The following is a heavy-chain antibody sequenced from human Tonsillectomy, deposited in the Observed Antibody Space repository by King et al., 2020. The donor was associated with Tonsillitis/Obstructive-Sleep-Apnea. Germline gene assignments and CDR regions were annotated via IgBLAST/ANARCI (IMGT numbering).Heavy chain of an antibody. Sequence: VQLVESGSELKKPGASVKVSCKASGYTFANYAINWVRQAPGQGLEWMGWINTNTGNPTYGQGFTGQFVFSLDTSVSTAYLQISSLKAEDTAVYSCARGYCSGISYQHYYYYYMDVWGKGTTVTVSS. D-gene: IGHD2-2*01. CDR3: ARGYCSGISYQHYYYYYMDV. CDR1: GYTFANYA. J-gene: IGHJ6*03. V-gene: IGHV7-4-1*02. CDR2: INTNTGNP.